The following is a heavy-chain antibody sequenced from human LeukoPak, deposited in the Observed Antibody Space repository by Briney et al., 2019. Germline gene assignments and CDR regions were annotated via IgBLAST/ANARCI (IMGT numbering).Heavy chain of an antibody. D-gene: IGHD3-10*01. CDR2: IYHSGST. Sequence: SETLSLTCAVSGGSISSGGYSWSWIRQPPGKGLEWIGYIYHSGSTYYNPSLKSRVTISVDRSKNQFSRKLSSVTAADTAVYYCARDSTGSYGSGSQYAFDIWGQGTMVTVSS. CDR1: GGSISSGGYS. CDR3: ARDSTGSYGSGSQYAFDI. V-gene: IGHV4-30-2*01. J-gene: IGHJ3*02.